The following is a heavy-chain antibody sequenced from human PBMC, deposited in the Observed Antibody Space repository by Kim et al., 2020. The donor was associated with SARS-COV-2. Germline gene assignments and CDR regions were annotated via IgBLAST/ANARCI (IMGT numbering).Heavy chain of an antibody. Sequence: GGSLRLSCAASGFTFSSSAMHWVRRTPGKGLEWVAVISYDGSNKYYADSVKGRFTISRDNSKNTLYLQMNSLRADDTAVYYCAKCSGGSCYTPPDYWGQG. D-gene: IGHD2-15*01. CDR3: AKCSGGSCYTPPDY. V-gene: IGHV3-30*04. J-gene: IGHJ4*02. CDR1: GFTFSSSA. CDR2: ISYDGSNK.